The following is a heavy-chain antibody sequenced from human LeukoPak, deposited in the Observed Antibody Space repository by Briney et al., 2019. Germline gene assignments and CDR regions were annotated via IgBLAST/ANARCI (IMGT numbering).Heavy chain of an antibody. V-gene: IGHV1-2*02. D-gene: IGHD3-10*01. CDR2: INPNSGGT. J-gene: IGHJ4*02. CDR1: GYTFTGYY. CDR3: ARGVRGLLWFGEFMFDY. Sequence: ASVKVSCKASGYTFTGYYMHWVRQAPGQGLEWMGWINPNSGGTNYAQKFQGRVTMTRDTSISTAYMELSRLRSDDTAVYYCARGVRGLLWFGEFMFDYWGQGTLVTVSS.